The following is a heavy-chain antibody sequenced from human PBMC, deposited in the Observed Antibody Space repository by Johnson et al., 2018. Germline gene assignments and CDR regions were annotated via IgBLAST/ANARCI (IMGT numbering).Heavy chain of an antibody. CDR2: ILYDGQKT. CDR1: GLPFGAYG. Sequence: QVQLQESGGGVVQXGKSLRLSCEASGLPFGAYGMHWVRQAPGKGLEWVAAILYDGQKTDYADSVKGRFTISRDNSKNTLYLQMNSLRPEDTAVYYCAKDPVGYSAYHFYMDVWGKGATVIVSS. V-gene: IGHV3-30*18. J-gene: IGHJ6*03. CDR3: AKDPVGYSAYHFYMDV. D-gene: IGHD2-15*01.